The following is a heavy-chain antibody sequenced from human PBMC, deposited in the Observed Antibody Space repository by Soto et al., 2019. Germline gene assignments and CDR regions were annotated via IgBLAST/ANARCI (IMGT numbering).Heavy chain of an antibody. CDR1: GYTFTSYY. D-gene: IGHD5-12*01. V-gene: IGHV1-46*01. Sequence: ASVKVSCKASGYTFTSYYMHWVRQAPGQGLEWMGIINPSGGSTSYAQKFQGRVTMTRDTSTSTVHMELSSLRSEDTAVYYCARHHGPTTSENWFDPWGQGTLVTVSS. CDR2: INPSGGST. CDR3: ARHHGPTTSENWFDP. J-gene: IGHJ5*02.